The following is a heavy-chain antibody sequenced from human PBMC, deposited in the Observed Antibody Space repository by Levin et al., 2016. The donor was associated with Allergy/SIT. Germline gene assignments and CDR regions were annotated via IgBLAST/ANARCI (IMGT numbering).Heavy chain of an antibody. Sequence: GGSLRLSCAASGFIFDDYAMHWVRQAPGKGLEWVSSISWNSGSVDYADSVKGRFTISRDNAKNSLYLQMNSLRPEDTALYYCAKDIRLQTVAVLGIDIWGQGTMVTVSS. CDR3: AKDIRLQTVAVLGIDI. CDR1: GFIFDDYA. V-gene: IGHV3-9*01. D-gene: IGHD6-19*01. J-gene: IGHJ3*02. CDR2: ISWNSGSV.